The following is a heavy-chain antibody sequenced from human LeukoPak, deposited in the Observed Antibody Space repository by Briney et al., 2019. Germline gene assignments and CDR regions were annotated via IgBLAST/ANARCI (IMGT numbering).Heavy chain of an antibody. CDR3: TNYYYDSSGSLYFDY. CDR2: IKRKTDGGTT. Sequence: PGGSLRLSCAASGFTFSNAWMNWVRQAPGKGLEWVGRIKRKTDGGTTDFAAPVKGRFTISRDDSNNTLYLQMNSLKTEDTAVYYCTNYYYDSSGSLYFDYWGQGTLVTVSS. J-gene: IGHJ4*02. CDR1: GFTFSNAW. D-gene: IGHD3-22*01. V-gene: IGHV3-15*07.